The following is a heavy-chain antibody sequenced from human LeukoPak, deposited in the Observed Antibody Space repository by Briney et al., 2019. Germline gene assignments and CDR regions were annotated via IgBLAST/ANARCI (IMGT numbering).Heavy chain of an antibody. Sequence: GGSLRLSCTASGFTLSTYTMNWVRQAPGKGLEWVSYISSTSTTKYYADCVKGRFTISRDNSKNSLDLQMNRLTAEDTAVYYCARDRSLVDGDYGVWFDAWGQGSLVTVSS. V-gene: IGHV3-48*04. CDR3: ARDRSLVDGDYGVWFDA. CDR2: ISSTSTTK. CDR1: GFTLSTYT. J-gene: IGHJ5*02. D-gene: IGHD4-17*01.